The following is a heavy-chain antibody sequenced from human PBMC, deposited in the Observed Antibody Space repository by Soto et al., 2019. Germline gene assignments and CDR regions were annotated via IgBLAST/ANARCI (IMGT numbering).Heavy chain of an antibody. V-gene: IGHV3-30-3*01. Sequence: PGGSLRLSCAASGFTFSSYAMHWVRQAPGKGLEWVAVISYDGSNKYYADSVKGRFTISRDNSKNTLYLQMNSLRAEDTAVYYCARAGGNSRNYYYGMDVWGQGTTVTVS. CDR2: ISYDGSNK. CDR3: ARAGGNSRNYYYGMDV. D-gene: IGHD2-21*02. CDR1: GFTFSSYA. J-gene: IGHJ6*02.